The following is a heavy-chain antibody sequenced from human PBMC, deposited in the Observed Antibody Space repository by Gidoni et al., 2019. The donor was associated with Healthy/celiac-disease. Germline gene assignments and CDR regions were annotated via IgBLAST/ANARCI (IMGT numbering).Heavy chain of an antibody. Sequence: QVQLVQSGAEVTKPGSSVKVSCKASGGAFSSYATSWVRQAPGQGLEWMGGIIPIFGTANYAQKFQGRVTITADESTSTAYMELSSLRSEDTAVYYCASWLVTVVTPGGSRAFDIWGQGTMVTVSS. CDR2: IIPIFGTA. V-gene: IGHV1-69*01. D-gene: IGHD2-21*02. J-gene: IGHJ3*02. CDR1: GGAFSSYA. CDR3: ASWLVTVVTPGGSRAFDI.